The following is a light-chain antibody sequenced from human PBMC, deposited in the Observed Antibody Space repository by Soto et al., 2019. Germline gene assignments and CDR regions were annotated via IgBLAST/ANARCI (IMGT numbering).Light chain of an antibody. Sequence: DLVITHSALSLPVTHSYPASISCRSRQSLKHSNGYNYLDWYFQKPGQSPQLLIHLASNRASGVPVRFSGSGSGTDFTLNISSVEAEDVGLYYCMQGVQMPPITFGQGTRLEIK. J-gene: IGKJ5*01. CDR3: MQGVQMPPIT. CDR1: QSLKHSNGYNY. CDR2: LAS. V-gene: IGKV2-28*01.